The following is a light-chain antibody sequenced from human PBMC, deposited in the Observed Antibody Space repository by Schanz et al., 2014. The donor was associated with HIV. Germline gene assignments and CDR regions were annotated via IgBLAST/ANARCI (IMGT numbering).Light chain of an antibody. CDR2: NTD. J-gene: IGLJ2*01. V-gene: IGLV1-44*01. CDR1: TSNIGTNT. CDR3: AVWDVNLNGPV. Sequence: QSVLTQPPSASGTPGQRVTISCSGTTSNIGTNTVNWYQQLPGTAPKLLIYNTDQRPSGVPDRFSGSKSGTAASLAISGLQSEDEADYYCAVWDVNLNGPVFGGGTKVTVL.